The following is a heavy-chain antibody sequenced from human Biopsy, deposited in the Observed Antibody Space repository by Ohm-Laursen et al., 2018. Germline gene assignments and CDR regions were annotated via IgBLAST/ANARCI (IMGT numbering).Heavy chain of an antibody. Sequence: SQTLSLTCPVSGVSMNTGTYYWTWIRQNPATGLEWIGYVHKSGNTLYNPSLKSRLSISVDTSRNQFSLKLNSVTAADTAVYYCARGDYFDSNGYFWFDPWGQGTLVTVSS. D-gene: IGHD3-22*01. J-gene: IGHJ5*02. V-gene: IGHV4-31*03. CDR3: ARGDYFDSNGYFWFDP. CDR2: VHKSGNT. CDR1: GVSMNTGTYY.